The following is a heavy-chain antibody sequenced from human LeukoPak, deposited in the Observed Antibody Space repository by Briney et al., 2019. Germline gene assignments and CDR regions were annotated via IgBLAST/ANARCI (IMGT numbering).Heavy chain of an antibody. CDR2: IKGDGIEK. J-gene: IGHJ3*01. V-gene: IGHV3-7*01. Sequence: GGSLRLSCTGSGFMFSKYWMTWVRQAPGKGLEWVANIKGDGIEKYYVDSVKGRFTISRDNAGNSLFLQANSLRAEDTAIYYCASEINWGSGAFDVWAKGQWSPSL. D-gene: IGHD7-27*01. CDR1: GFMFSKYW. CDR3: ASEINWGSGAFDV.